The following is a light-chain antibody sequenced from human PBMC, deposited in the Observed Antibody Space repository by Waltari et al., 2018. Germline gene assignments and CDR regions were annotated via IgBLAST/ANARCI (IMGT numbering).Light chain of an antibody. CDR1: SSNIGTNA. J-gene: IGLJ3*02. CDR3: AAWDDSLNGL. V-gene: IGLV1-44*01. Sequence: QSVLTQPPSASGTPGQTVTISCSGSSSNIGTNAVHWYQQLPGTAPRLLIFNNDQRTSWVPDRFSASKSGTSASLAISGLQSEDEADYYCAAWDDSLNGLFGGGTKLTVL. CDR2: NND.